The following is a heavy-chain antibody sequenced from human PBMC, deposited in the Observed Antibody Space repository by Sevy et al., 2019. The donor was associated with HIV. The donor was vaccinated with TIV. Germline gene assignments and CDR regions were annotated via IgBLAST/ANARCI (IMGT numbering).Heavy chain of an antibody. CDR3: ARDHGFVVVPAAMPDLRSY. CDR2: ISYDGSNK. V-gene: IGHV3-30-3*01. D-gene: IGHD2-2*01. J-gene: IGHJ4*02. CDR1: GFTFSSYA. Sequence: GGSLRVSCAASGFTFSSYAMHWVRQAPGKGLEWVAVISYDGSNKYYADSVKGRFTISRDNSKNTLYLQMNSLRAEDTAVYYCARDHGFVVVPAAMPDLRSYSGQGTLVTVSS.